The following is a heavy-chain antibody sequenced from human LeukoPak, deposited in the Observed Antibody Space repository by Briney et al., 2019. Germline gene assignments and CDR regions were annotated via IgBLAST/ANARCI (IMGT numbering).Heavy chain of an antibody. J-gene: IGHJ6*03. CDR1: GFTLSSYS. V-gene: IGHV3-21*01. Sequence: GGSLRLSCAASGFTLSSYSMSWVRQAPGKGLEWVSSISSSSSYIYYADSVKGRFTISRDNAKNSLYLQMNSLRAEDTAVYYCARDSYYYDSSGNTRYYMGVTAEGNTVTVSS. CDR2: ISSSSSYI. CDR3: ARDSYYYDSSGNTRYYMGV. D-gene: IGHD3-22*01.